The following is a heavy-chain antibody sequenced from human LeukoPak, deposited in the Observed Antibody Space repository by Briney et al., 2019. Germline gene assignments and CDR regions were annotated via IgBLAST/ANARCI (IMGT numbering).Heavy chain of an antibody. D-gene: IGHD3-16*01. V-gene: IGHV7-4-1*02. CDR3: ARGAVRPWGNDAFDV. CDR2: INTNTGNP. Sequence: SVKVSCKASGYTFTRYTMNWVRQAPGHGLEWMGWINTNTGNPTYAKGFTGRFVFSLDTSVSTAYLQISSLKAEDTAVYYCARGAVRPWGNDAFDVWGQGTMVTVSS. CDR1: GYTFTRYT. J-gene: IGHJ3*01.